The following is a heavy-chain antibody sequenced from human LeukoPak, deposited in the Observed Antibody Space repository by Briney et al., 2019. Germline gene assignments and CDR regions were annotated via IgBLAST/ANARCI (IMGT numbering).Heavy chain of an antibody. V-gene: IGHV4-4*07. CDR3: ARSYYYDSSGYYDY. D-gene: IGHD3-22*01. J-gene: IGHJ4*02. CDR2: IYTSGST. Sequence: VKPSETLSLTCTVSGGSISNYYWSWIRQPAGKGLEWIGHIYTSGSTNYNPSLKSRVTMSVDTSKNQFSLKLSSVTAADTAVYYCARSYYYDSSGYYDYWGQGTLVTVSS. CDR1: GGSISNYY.